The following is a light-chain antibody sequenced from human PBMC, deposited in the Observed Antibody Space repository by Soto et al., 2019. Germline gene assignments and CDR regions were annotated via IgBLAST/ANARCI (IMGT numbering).Light chain of an antibody. Sequence: EILFTQSPNTLSLSPGERATLACRASQSVSSDYLVWYQQTPGKAPRLLIYGASSRDTGIPDRFSGSGSGTDFTLTISSLETEDFAVYYCQQRNNWPITFGQGTRLEI. CDR2: GAS. CDR1: QSVSSDY. V-gene: IGKV3D-20*02. CDR3: QQRNNWPIT. J-gene: IGKJ5*01.